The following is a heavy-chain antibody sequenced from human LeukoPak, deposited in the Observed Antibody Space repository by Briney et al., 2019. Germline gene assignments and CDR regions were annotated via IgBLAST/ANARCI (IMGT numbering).Heavy chain of an antibody. V-gene: IGHV3-9*01. CDR3: AKGRITVTTWDYAFDI. Sequence: GGSLRLSCAASGFTFDDYAMYWVRQAPGKGLEWVSGISWSIHSIGYADSVRGRFTISRDNAKNSLYLQMSSLRVEDTALYYCAKGRITVTTWDYAFDIWGQGTMVTVSS. CDR1: GFTFDDYA. CDR2: ISWSIHSI. D-gene: IGHD4-17*01. J-gene: IGHJ3*02.